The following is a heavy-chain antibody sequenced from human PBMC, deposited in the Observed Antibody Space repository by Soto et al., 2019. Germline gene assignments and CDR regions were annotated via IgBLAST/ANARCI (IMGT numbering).Heavy chain of an antibody. D-gene: IGHD4-17*01. CDR3: AKEVFLTRVTTPMATFDY. Sequence: GGSLRLSCAASRFTFSSYAMSWVRQAPGKGLEWVSALSGSGGSTYYVDSVKGRFTISRDNSKNTLYLQMNSLRAEDTAVYYCAKEVFLTRVTTPMATFDYWGQGTLVTVSS. CDR2: LSGSGGST. J-gene: IGHJ4*02. V-gene: IGHV3-23*01. CDR1: RFTFSSYA.